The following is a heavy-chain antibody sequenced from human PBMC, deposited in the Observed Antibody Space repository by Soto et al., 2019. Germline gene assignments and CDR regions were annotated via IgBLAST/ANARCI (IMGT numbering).Heavy chain of an antibody. CDR2: INWNGGST. J-gene: IGHJ4*02. V-gene: IGHV3-20*04. D-gene: IGHD3-22*01. CDR3: ARDHVIDSSGRYDY. CDR1: GFTFDDHG. Sequence: PGGSLRLSCVASGFTFDDHGMSWVRQAPGKGLEWVSGINWNGGSTGYADSVRGRFTISRDNAKNSLYLQMNSLRVEDTALYYCARDHVIDSSGRYDYWGQGTLVTVSS.